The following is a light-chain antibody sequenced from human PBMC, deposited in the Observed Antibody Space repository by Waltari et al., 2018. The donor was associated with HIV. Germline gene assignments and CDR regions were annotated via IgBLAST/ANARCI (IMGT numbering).Light chain of an antibody. J-gene: IGKJ1*01. CDR1: QSITTNY. CDR3: HQYGTSRT. Sequence: EIVLTQSPGTLSLSPGERATLSCRASQSITTNYLAWYQQKPGRAPRLLIYGAFITASGIPDRFSGSGAGTDFTRTISRLEPEDFAVYYCHQYGTSRTFGQGTKVDVK. V-gene: IGKV3-20*01. CDR2: GAF.